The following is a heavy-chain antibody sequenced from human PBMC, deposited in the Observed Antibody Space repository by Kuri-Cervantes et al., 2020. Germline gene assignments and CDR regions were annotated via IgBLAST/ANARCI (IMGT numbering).Heavy chain of an antibody. CDR1: GFTFSSYW. CDR2: INSDGSST. V-gene: IGHV3-74*01. CDR3: AKSSRPGIAAAGNPEYFQH. D-gene: IGHD6-13*01. J-gene: IGHJ1*01. Sequence: GESLKISCAASGFTFSSYWMHWVRQAPGKGLVWVSRINSDGSSTSYADSVKGRFTISRDNSKNTLYLQMNSLRAEDTAVYYCAKSSRPGIAAAGNPEYFQHWGQGTLVTVSS.